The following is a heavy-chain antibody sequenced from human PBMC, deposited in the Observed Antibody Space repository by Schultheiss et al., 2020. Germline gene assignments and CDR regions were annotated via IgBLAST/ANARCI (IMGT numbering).Heavy chain of an antibody. D-gene: IGHD7-27*01. CDR3: ARTQLGISGFDY. CDR1: GGSISSGGYY. CDR2: IYYSGST. J-gene: IGHJ4*02. Sequence: SETLSLTCTVSGGSISSGGYYWSWIRQHPGKGLEWIGYIYYSGSTNYNPSLKSRVTISVDTSKNQFSLKLSSVTAADTAVYYCARTQLGISGFDYWGQGTLVTVSS. V-gene: IGHV4-61*08.